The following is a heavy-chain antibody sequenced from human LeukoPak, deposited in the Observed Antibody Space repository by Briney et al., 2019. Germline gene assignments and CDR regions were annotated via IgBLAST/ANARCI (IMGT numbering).Heavy chain of an antibody. CDR3: ARVQGHPPNGLDI. Sequence: GGPLRLSCAASGFTFSSYWMHWVRQAPGKGLVWVSRINSDGSSTSYADAVKGRFTISRDNAKNTAYLQMNSLRAEDTAVYYCARVQGHPPNGLDIWGQGTMVTVSS. CDR2: INSDGSST. CDR1: GFTFSSYW. J-gene: IGHJ3*02. V-gene: IGHV3-74*01. D-gene: IGHD2-8*01.